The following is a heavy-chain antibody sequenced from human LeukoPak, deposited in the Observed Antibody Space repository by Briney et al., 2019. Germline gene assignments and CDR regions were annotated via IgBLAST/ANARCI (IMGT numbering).Heavy chain of an antibody. J-gene: IGHJ4*02. CDR3: ARAGTNLGDYDY. Sequence: PSETLSLTCTVSGYSISSGHYWAWIRQSPEKGLECIATMFHSGSTYYNPSLKSRVTTSVDTSKNEFSLNLSSVTAADTAVYYCARAGTNLGDYDYWGQGTLVTVSS. CDR2: MFHSGST. V-gene: IGHV4-38-2*02. D-gene: IGHD4-17*01. CDR1: GYSISSGHY.